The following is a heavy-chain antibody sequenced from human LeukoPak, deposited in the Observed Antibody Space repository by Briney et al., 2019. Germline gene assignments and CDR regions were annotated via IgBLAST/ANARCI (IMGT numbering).Heavy chain of an antibody. D-gene: IGHD6-19*01. V-gene: IGHV3-23*01. J-gene: IGHJ6*03. CDR3: AKDQYSSGWYARYYYYYYYMDV. CDR2: ISGSGGST. CDR1: GFTFSSYA. Sequence: PGGSLRLSCAASGFTFSSYAMSWVRQAPGKGLEWVSAISGSGGSTYYADSVKGRFTISRDNSKNTLYLQMNSLRAEDTAVYYCAKDQYSSGWYARYYYYYYYMDVWGKGTTVTVSS.